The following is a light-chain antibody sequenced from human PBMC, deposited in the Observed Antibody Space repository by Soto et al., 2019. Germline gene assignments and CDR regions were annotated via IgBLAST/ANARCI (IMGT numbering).Light chain of an antibody. CDR1: SSDVGSYNY. CDR3: GSFGGSSNYV. CDR2: EVN. V-gene: IGLV2-8*01. J-gene: IGLJ1*01. Sequence: QSGLTQPPSASGAPGQSVTISCTGTSSDVGSYNYVSWYQQHPDKAPKLVIYEVNKRPSGVPDRFSGSKSGNTASLTVSGLHAEDEADYYCGSFGGSSNYVFGTGTKVTVL.